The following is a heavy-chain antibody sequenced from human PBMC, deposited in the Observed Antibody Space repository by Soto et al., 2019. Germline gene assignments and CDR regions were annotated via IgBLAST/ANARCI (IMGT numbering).Heavy chain of an antibody. Sequence: GGSLRLSCAASGFTFSSYWMHWVRQAPGKGLVWVSRINSDGSSTSYADSVKGRFTISRDNAKNTLYLQMNSLRAEDTAVYYCARAAVTTSPWGYYYTYMAVWGKGTTVTVS. CDR2: INSDGSST. V-gene: IGHV3-74*01. CDR3: ARAAVTTSPWGYYYTYMAV. J-gene: IGHJ6*03. D-gene: IGHD4-17*01. CDR1: GFTFSSYW.